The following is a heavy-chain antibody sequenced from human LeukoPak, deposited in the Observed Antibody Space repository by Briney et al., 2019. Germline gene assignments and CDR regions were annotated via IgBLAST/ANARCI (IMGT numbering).Heavy chain of an antibody. CDR2: INHSGST. CDR1: GGSFSGYY. D-gene: IGHD1-26*01. V-gene: IGHV4-34*01. CDR3: ARGVTTWEPSRGTWFDP. Sequence: SETLSLTCAVYGGSFSGYYWSWIRQPPGKGLEWIGGINHSGSTNYNPSLKSRVTISVATSKNHFSLKLTSAPAADTAVYYCARGVTTWEPSRGTWFDPWGQGTLVTVSS. J-gene: IGHJ5*02.